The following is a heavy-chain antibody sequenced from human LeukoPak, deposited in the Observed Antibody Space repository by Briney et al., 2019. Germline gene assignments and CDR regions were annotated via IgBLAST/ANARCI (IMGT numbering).Heavy chain of an antibody. J-gene: IGHJ5*02. Sequence: GASVKVSCKASAYTFTGYYMHWVRQAPGQGLEWMGIINPSGGSTSYAQKFQGRVTMTRDTSTSTVYMELSSLRSEDTAVYYCARDRTALLWFGEQQRGFDPWGQGTLVTVSS. CDR1: AYTFTGYY. D-gene: IGHD3-10*01. CDR3: ARDRTALLWFGEQQRGFDP. CDR2: INPSGGST. V-gene: IGHV1-46*01.